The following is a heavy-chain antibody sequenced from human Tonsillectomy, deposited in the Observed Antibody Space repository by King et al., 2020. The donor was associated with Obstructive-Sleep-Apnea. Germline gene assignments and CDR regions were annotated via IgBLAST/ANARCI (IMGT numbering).Heavy chain of an antibody. D-gene: IGHD1-14*01. V-gene: IGHV4-4*08. J-gene: IGHJ3*02. Sequence: QLQESGPGLVKPSETLSLTCTVSGGSISSYYWSWIRQPPGKGMEWIGYIYISGSTNYNPSLKRRITISVEPSKNQFSLKLSSVTAADTAVYYCARDRKDAFDIWGQGTMVTVSS. CDR1: GGSISSYY. CDR2: IYISGST. CDR3: ARDRKDAFDI.